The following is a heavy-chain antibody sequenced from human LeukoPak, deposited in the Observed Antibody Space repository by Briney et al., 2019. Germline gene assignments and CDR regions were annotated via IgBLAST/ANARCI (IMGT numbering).Heavy chain of an antibody. J-gene: IGHJ6*03. Sequence: ASVKVSCKASGGTFSSYAISWVRQAPGQGLEWMGGIIPIFGTANYAQKFQGRVTITADESTSTAYMELSSLRSEDTAVYYCARGPDDYYYYYYMDVWGKGTTVTVSS. CDR3: ARGPDDYYYYYYMDV. V-gene: IGHV1-69*13. CDR2: IIPIFGTA. CDR1: GGTFSSYA.